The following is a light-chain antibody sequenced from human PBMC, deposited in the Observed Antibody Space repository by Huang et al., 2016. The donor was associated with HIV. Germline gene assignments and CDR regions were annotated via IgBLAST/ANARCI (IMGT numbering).Light chain of an antibody. J-gene: IGKJ5*01. CDR3: QQFNNYLT. Sequence: AIQLTQSPSSLSASVGDRVTITCRASRGISSGLAWYQQKPGKAPKLLIFDDSSLESGVPSRCSGSGSGTDFTLTISSLQPEDFATYYCQQFNNYLTFGQGTRLEIQ. V-gene: IGKV1D-13*01. CDR1: RGISSG. CDR2: DDS.